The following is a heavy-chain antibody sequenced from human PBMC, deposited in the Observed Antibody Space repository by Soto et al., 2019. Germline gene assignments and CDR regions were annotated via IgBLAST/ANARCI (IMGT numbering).Heavy chain of an antibody. V-gene: IGHV3-13*01. CDR3: AKATLYYYYGMDV. CDR2: IGADGDT. Sequence: EVQLVESGGGLVQTGGSLRISCEGSGFSFSSYDMHWVRQAAGKRLEWVAAIGADGDTYYSDAVKGRLTISRENTKNSLYLQMNSLRTGDTGVYHCAKATLYYYYGMDVWGQGTMVTVSS. J-gene: IGHJ6*02. CDR1: GFSFSSYD.